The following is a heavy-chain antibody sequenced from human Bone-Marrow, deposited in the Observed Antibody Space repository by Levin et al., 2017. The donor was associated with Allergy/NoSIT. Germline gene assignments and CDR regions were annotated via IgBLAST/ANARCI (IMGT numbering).Heavy chain of an antibody. J-gene: IGHJ4*02. CDR2: IYYSGST. D-gene: IGHD3-16*01. CDR1: GGSISSSSYY. V-gene: IGHV4-39*01. Sequence: SQTLSLTCPVSGGSISSSSYYWGWIRQPPGKGLEWIGSIYYSGSTYYNPSLKSRVTISVDTSKNQFSLKLSSVTAADTAVYYCARHGAGYDYVWDYWGQGTLVTVSS. CDR3: ARHGAGYDYVWDY.